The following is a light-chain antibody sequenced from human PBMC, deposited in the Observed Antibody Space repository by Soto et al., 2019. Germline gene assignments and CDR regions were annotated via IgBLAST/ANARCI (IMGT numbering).Light chain of an antibody. J-gene: IGLJ1*01. Sequence: QSALTQPASVSGSPGQSITISCTGTSGDIGYYNHVSWYQQHPGKAPKLMIYEVSNRPSGVSSRFSASKSGNTASLTISGLQAEDEADYYCCSYTGRITYVFGTGTQLTVL. CDR2: EVS. V-gene: IGLV2-14*01. CDR1: SGDIGYYNH. CDR3: CSYTGRITYV.